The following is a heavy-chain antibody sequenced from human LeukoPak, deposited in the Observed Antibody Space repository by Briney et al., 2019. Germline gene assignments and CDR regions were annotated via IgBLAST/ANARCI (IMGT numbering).Heavy chain of an antibody. CDR1: GGSISSYY. J-gene: IGHJ4*02. D-gene: IGHD3-10*01. V-gene: IGHV4-4*07. CDR2: IYTSGST. Sequence: PSETLSLTCSVSGGSISSYYGSWIRQPAGKGPEWIGRIYTSGSTNYNPSLKSRVTMSVDTSKNQFSLKLRSVTAADTAVYYCARDLIVPDAMTGSGSYSTDYWGQGTLATVSS. CDR3: ARDLIVPDAMTGSGSYSTDY.